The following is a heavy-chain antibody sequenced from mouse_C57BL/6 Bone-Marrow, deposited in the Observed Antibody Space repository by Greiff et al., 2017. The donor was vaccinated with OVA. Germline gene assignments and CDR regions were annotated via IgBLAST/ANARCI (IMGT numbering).Heavy chain of an antibody. V-gene: IGHV10-1*01. D-gene: IGHD3-2*02. CDR2: IRSKSNNYAS. CDR1: GFSFNTYA. Sequence: EVKLVESGGGLVQPKGSLKLSCAASGFSFNTYAMNWVRQAPGKGMEWVARIRSKSNNYASYYADSVKDRFTISREESESMLYLQMNNMKTEDTAMDYCVRHGRSSGRGDYWGQGTSVTVSS. CDR3: VRHGRSSGRGDY. J-gene: IGHJ4*01.